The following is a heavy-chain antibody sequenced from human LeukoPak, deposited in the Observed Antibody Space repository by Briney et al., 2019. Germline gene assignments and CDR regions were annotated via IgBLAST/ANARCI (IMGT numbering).Heavy chain of an antibody. V-gene: IGHV1-8*01. CDR3: ARGIAARRGARFDY. CDR1: GYTFTSHD. Sequence: GASVKVSCKASGYTFTSHDINWVRQATGQGLEWMGWMSPNSGNTGYAQKFQGRVTMTRNTSISTAYMELSSLRSEDTAVYYCARGIAARRGARFDYWGQGTLVTVSS. CDR2: MSPNSGNT. J-gene: IGHJ4*02. D-gene: IGHD6-6*01.